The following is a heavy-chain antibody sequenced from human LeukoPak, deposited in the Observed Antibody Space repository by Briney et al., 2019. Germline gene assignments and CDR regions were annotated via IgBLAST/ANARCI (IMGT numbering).Heavy chain of an antibody. CDR1: GFTFRSYA. D-gene: IGHD3-3*01. Sequence: GSLRLSCAASGFTFRSYAMTWVRQAPGKGLEWVSVISGSGGSPDYADSVKGRFTISRDNSKNTLYLQMNSLRAEDTAVYYCAKDRITIFGVVPGEMDVWGKGTTVTVSS. CDR3: AKDRITIFGVVPGEMDV. V-gene: IGHV3-23*01. J-gene: IGHJ6*04. CDR2: ISGSGGSP.